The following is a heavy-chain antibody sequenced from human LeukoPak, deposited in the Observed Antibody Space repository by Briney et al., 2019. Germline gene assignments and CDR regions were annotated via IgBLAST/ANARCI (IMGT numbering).Heavy chain of an antibody. D-gene: IGHD3-3*01. V-gene: IGHV3-7*01. Sequence: GGSLRLSCAASGFTFSDYYMSWIRQAPGKGLEWVANIKQDGSEKYYVDPVKGRFTISRDNAKNSLYLQMNSLRAEDTAVYYCAREADFWSGYSTRVFDYWGQGTLVTVSS. CDR1: GFTFSDYY. J-gene: IGHJ4*02. CDR3: AREADFWSGYSTRVFDY. CDR2: IKQDGSEK.